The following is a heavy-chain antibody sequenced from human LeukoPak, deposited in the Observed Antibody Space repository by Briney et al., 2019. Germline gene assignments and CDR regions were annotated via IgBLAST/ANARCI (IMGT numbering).Heavy chain of an antibody. V-gene: IGHV3-66*01. CDR1: GFTVSSNY. CDR2: IYRVGST. CDR3: ARDGGNNSWYGMDV. D-gene: IGHD4-23*01. Sequence: QPGGSLRLSCAASGFTVSSNYMSWVRQAPGKGLEWVSIIYRVGSTFYAGSVEGRFTISRDNSKNTLYLQMNSLRVEDTAIYYCARDGGNNSWYGMDVWGQGTTVTVSS. J-gene: IGHJ6*02.